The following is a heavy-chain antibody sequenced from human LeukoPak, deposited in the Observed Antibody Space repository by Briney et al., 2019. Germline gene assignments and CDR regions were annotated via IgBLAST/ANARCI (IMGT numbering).Heavy chain of an antibody. V-gene: IGHV3-23*01. CDR1: GFSFGDYA. CDR3: ANDLDWNTGFDY. Sequence: PGGSLRLSCAASGFSFGDYAMHWVRQAPGKGLEWDSAISWNGNSIVYADSAKGRFTISRDNSKNTLYLQMNSLRAEDTAVYYCANDLDWNTGFDYWGQGTLVTVSS. J-gene: IGHJ4*02. CDR2: ISWNGNSI. D-gene: IGHD1/OR15-1a*01.